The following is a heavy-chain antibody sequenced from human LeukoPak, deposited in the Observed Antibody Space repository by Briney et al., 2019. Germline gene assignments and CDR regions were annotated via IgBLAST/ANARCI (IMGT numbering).Heavy chain of an antibody. Sequence: ASVKVSCKASGYTFTSYGITWVRQAPGQGLEWMGWINGYNGNTNYAQNFQGRVSMTTDTSTSTAYMELRSLRSDDTAVYYCARDRETWHGLRYFDYWGQGTLVTVSS. V-gene: IGHV1-18*01. CDR1: GYTFTSYG. CDR2: INGYNGNT. D-gene: IGHD1-26*01. J-gene: IGHJ4*02. CDR3: ARDRETWHGLRYFDY.